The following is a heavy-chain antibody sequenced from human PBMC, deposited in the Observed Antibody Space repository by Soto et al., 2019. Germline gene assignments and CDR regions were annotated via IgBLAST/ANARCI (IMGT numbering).Heavy chain of an antibody. CDR2: IYWDDDK. Sequence: QITLKESGPPLVKPTQTLTLTCTFSGFSLTTRGVGVGWIRQPPGKALECLALIYWDDDKRNSPSLQSRLSITNDTSKNQVVLTMTNVDPVDTATYYCAHIPNYSQYDWFDPWGQGTLVSVSS. D-gene: IGHD2-21*01. V-gene: IGHV2-5*02. CDR1: GFSLTTRGVG. CDR3: AHIPNYSQYDWFDP. J-gene: IGHJ5*02.